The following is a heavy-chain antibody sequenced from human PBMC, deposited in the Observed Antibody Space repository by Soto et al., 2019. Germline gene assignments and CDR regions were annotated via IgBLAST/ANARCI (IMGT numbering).Heavy chain of an antibody. Sequence: EVQLVQSGAEVKKPGESLRISCKGSGYSFTSYWISWVRQMPGKGLEWMGRIDPSDSYTNYSPSFQGHVTISADKSISTAYPQWSSLKASDTAMYYCARIGVHYYDSSGYPDAFDIWGQGTMVTVSS. V-gene: IGHV5-10-1*01. D-gene: IGHD3-22*01. CDR2: IDPSDSYT. J-gene: IGHJ3*02. CDR1: GYSFTSYW. CDR3: ARIGVHYYDSSGYPDAFDI.